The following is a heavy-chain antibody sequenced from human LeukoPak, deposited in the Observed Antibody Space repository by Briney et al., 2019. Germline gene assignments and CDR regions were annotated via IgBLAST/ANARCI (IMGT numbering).Heavy chain of an antibody. CDR1: GDSINSYH. CDR3: ARLAPPHFDY. J-gene: IGHJ4*02. CDR2: FYYSGVT. D-gene: IGHD3-3*02. V-gene: IGHV4-59*12. Sequence: SETLSLTCTISGDSINSYHWSWLRQPPGSKLEWIGYFYYSGVTNYNPSLKSRVTISVDTSKNQFSLKLSSVTAADTAVYYCARLAPPHFDYWGQGTLVTVSS.